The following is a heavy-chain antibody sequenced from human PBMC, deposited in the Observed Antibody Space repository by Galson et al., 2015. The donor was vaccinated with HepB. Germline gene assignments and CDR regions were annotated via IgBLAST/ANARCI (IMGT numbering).Heavy chain of an antibody. CDR2: IYYSGST. CDR3: ARGGRYNWFDP. Sequence: TLSLTCTVSGGSISSGGYYWSWIRQHPGKGLEWIGYIYYSGSTYYNPSPKSRVTISVDTSKNQFSLKLSSVTAADTAVYYCARGGRYNWFDPWGQGTLVTVSS. D-gene: IGHD3-16*01. J-gene: IGHJ5*02. CDR1: GGSISSGGYY. V-gene: IGHV4-31*03.